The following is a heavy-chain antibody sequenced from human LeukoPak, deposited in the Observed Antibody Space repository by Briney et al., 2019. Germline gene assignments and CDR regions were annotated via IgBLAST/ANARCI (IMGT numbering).Heavy chain of an antibody. V-gene: IGHV3-30*02. CDR1: GFTFSSYG. CDR2: IRYDGSNK. D-gene: IGHD3-22*01. Sequence: GGSLRLSCAASGFTFSSYGMHWVRQAPGKGLEWVAFIRYDGSNKYYADSVKGRFTISRDNAKNSLYLQMNSLRAEDTAVYYCARDYDSSGYRVGLWFYWGQGTLVTVSS. J-gene: IGHJ4*02. CDR3: ARDYDSSGYRVGLWFY.